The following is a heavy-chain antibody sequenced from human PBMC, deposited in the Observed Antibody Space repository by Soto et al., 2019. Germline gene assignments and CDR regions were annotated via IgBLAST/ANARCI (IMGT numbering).Heavy chain of an antibody. CDR2: IFHTGGT. CDR1: SDSIAGENW. D-gene: IGHD6-25*01. Sequence: QVQLQESGPGLVKPSETLSLTCTVSSDSIAGENWWSWVRQPPGMGLEWIGEIFHTGGTNYNPSLKSRVTMEVDKSKNQFPLKLISATAADTAVYYWARVFSSGSGWMYYFDFWGQGTLVSVSS. J-gene: IGHJ4*02. CDR3: ARVFSSGSGWMYYFDF. V-gene: IGHV4-4*02.